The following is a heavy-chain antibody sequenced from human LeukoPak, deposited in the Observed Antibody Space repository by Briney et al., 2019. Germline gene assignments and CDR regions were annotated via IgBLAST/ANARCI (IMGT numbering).Heavy chain of an antibody. CDR2: IYPGDSDT. CDR3: ARLSQPPRPTYYYVWGSFSGPPRY. D-gene: IGHD3-10*01. J-gene: IGHJ4*02. Sequence: GESLKISCKGSGYSFTSYWIGWVRQMPGKGLEWMGIIYPGDSDTRYSPSFQGQVTISADKSISTAYLQWSSLKASDTAMYYCARLSQPPRPTYYYVWGSFSGPPRYGGQGTLVTVSS. CDR1: GYSFTSYW. V-gene: IGHV5-51*01.